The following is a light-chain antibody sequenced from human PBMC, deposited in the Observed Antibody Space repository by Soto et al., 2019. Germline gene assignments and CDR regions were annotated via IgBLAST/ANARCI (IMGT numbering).Light chain of an antibody. Sequence: DIQMTQSPSSLSASVGDRVTITCRASQSISSYLNWYQQKPGKAPKLLIYAASSLQSGVPSRFSGSGSGTDFTLTISSLQPEDFATYYCQQSYSSPTTFGQGHDWRL. CDR2: AAS. CDR3: QQSYSSPTT. V-gene: IGKV1-39*01. CDR1: QSISSY. J-gene: IGKJ5*01.